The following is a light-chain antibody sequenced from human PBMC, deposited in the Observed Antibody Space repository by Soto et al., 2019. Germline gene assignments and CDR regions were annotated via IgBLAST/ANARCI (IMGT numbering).Light chain of an antibody. CDR3: QQRFNWQVT. V-gene: IGKV3-11*01. Sequence: EIVLTQSPVTLSLSPGERATLSCRAIQSINNDLAWYQQKPGQAPRLLIYDASNMDTGIPARFSGSGSGTAFTLTISSLEPEDFAGYSCQQRFNWQVTFGQGTRLDIK. CDR2: DAS. CDR1: QSINND. J-gene: IGKJ5*01.